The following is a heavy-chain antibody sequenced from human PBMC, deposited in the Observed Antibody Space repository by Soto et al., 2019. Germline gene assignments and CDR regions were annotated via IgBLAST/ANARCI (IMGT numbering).Heavy chain of an antibody. J-gene: IGHJ5*02. V-gene: IGHV1-18*01. D-gene: IGHD1-7*01. CDR3: ARDTPGAWYNWNYGRFEH. Sequence: QVQLVQSGAEVKKPGASVKVSCKASGYTFTSYGISWVRQAPGQGLEWMGWISAYNGNTNYAQKLQGRGTMTTDPSTSTADIELRSLRPDDTAVYYYARDTPGAWYNWNYGRFEHWGQVTLVTVSS. CDR2: ISAYNGNT. CDR1: GYTFTSYG.